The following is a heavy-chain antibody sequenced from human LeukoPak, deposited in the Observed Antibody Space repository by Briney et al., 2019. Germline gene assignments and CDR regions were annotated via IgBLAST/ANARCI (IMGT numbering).Heavy chain of an antibody. Sequence: SETLSLTCTVSGGSISSSSYYWGWIRQPPGKGLEWIGSIYYSGSTYYNPSLKSRVTISVDTSKNQFSLKLSSVTAADTAVYYCARSRGAYGAYCSGGSCYPNGGHWFDPWGQGTLITVSS. D-gene: IGHD2-15*01. CDR3: ARSRGAYGAYCSGGSCYPNGGHWFDP. J-gene: IGHJ5*02. CDR1: GGSISSSSYY. CDR2: IYYSGST. V-gene: IGHV4-39*01.